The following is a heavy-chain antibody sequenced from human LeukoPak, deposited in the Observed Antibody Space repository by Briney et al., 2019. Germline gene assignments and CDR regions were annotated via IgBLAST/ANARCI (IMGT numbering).Heavy chain of an antibody. CDR2: ISSSGSII. D-gene: IGHD4-17*01. V-gene: IGHV3-48*03. J-gene: IGHJ3*02. Sequence: PGGSLRLSCAASGFTFSSYEMNWVRQAPGKGLEWVSYISSSGSIIYYAESVKGRFTISSDNAKNSLYLQMNSLRAEDTAVYYCARDRGTSTVRSFDIWGQGTMVTVSS. CDR1: GFTFSSYE. CDR3: ARDRGTSTVRSFDI.